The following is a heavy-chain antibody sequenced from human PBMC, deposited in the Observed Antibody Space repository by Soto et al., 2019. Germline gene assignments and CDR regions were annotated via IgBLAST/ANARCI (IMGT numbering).Heavy chain of an antibody. CDR2: ISYDGSKK. CDR1: GFTFSSYA. J-gene: IGHJ4*02. Sequence: QVQLVESGGGVVQPGRSLRLSCAASGFTFSSYAMHWVRQAPGKGLEWVAVISYDGSKKYYAESVKGRFTISRDNSKNTLYLQMNSLRAEDTAVYYCARGVRTYFDYWGQGTLVTVSS. V-gene: IGHV3-30-3*01. CDR3: ARGVRTYFDY. D-gene: IGHD3-10*01.